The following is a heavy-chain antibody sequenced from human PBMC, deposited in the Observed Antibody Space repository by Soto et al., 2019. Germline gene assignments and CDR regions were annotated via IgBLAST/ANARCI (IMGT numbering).Heavy chain of an antibody. J-gene: IGHJ4*02. CDR1: GGPFSGYY. CDR2: INHSGST. V-gene: IGHV4-34*01. CDR3: ARGRNLLDIVLMVYARDYFDY. Sequence: SETLSLTCAVYGGPFSGYYWSWIRQPPGKGLEWIGEINHSGSTNYNPSLKSRVTISVDTSKNQFSLKLSSVTAADTAVYYCARGRNLLDIVLMVYARDYFDYWGQGTLVTVSS. D-gene: IGHD2-8*01.